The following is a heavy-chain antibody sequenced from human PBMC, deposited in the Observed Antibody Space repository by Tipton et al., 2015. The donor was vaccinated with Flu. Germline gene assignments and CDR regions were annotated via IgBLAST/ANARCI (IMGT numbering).Heavy chain of an antibody. CDR3: AKDLVYCCSSSCTTYYHYYGMDV. Sequence: SLRLSCAASGFRFSDYGMHWVRQAPGMGLEWVAATSYDGSTEYYADSVKGRFTISRDNSKNTLYLQMNSLRPEDTAVYYCAKDLVYCCSSSCTTYYHYYGMDVWGQGTTVTVSS. D-gene: IGHD2-2*01. CDR2: TSYDGSTE. V-gene: IGHV3-30*18. CDR1: GFRFSDYG. J-gene: IGHJ6*02.